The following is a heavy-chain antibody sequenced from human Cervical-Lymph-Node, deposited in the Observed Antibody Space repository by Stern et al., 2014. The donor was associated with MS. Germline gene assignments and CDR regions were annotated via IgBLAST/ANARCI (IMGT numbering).Heavy chain of an antibody. Sequence: QVQLVQSGAEVKKPGSSVKVSCKASGGTFSSYAISWVRQAPGTGLEWMGGIIPIFGTANYAQKFQGRVTIPPDDSTSTANIELSSLRAADTAVYYCARGELKEGLVRGMDVWGQGTTVTVSS. CDR1: GGTFSSYA. CDR2: IIPIFGTA. V-gene: IGHV1-69*01. J-gene: IGHJ6*02. CDR3: ARGELKEGLVRGMDV. D-gene: IGHD1-26*01.